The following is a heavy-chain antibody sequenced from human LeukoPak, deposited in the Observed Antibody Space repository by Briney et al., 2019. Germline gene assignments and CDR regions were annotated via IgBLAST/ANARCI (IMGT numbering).Heavy chain of an antibody. D-gene: IGHD6-19*01. V-gene: IGHV3-48*04. CDR2: ISSSGSTI. CDR3: ARAPSRSSGWLDY. CDR1: GFTFSSYS. J-gene: IGHJ4*02. Sequence: PGGSLRLSCAASGFTFSSYSMNWVRQAPGKGLEWVSYISSSGSTIYYADSVKGRFTISRDNAKNSLYLQMNSLRAEDTAVYYCARAPSRSSGWLDYWGQGTLVTVSS.